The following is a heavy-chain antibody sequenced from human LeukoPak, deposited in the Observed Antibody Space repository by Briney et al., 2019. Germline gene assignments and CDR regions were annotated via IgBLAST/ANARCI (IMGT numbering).Heavy chain of an antibody. CDR3: ANWILYDYVWGSYRPAPFDY. V-gene: IGHV3-23*01. D-gene: IGHD3-16*02. CDR2: ISGSGGST. CDR1: GFTFSSYW. J-gene: IGHJ4*02. Sequence: GGSLRLSCAASGFTFSSYWMSWVRQAPGKGLEWVSAISGSGGSTYYADSVKGRFTISRDNSKNTLYLQMNSLRAEDTAVYYCANWILYDYVWGSYRPAPFDYWGQGTLVTVSS.